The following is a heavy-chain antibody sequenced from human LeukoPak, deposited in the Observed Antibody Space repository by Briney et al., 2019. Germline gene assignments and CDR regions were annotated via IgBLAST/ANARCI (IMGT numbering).Heavy chain of an antibody. CDR2: IYYSGST. CDR1: GGSISSYY. V-gene: IGHV4-59*01. CDR3: ARAAPAYCGGDCPLDY. J-gene: IGHJ4*02. Sequence: SETLSLTCTVSGGSISSYYWSWIRQPPGKGLEWIGYIYYSGSTNYNPSLKSRVTISVDTSKNQFSLKLSSVTAADTAVYYCARAAPAYCGGDCPLDYWGQGTLVTVSS. D-gene: IGHD2-21*02.